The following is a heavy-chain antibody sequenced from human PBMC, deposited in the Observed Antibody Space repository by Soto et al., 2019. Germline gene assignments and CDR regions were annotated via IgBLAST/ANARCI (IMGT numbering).Heavy chain of an antibody. J-gene: IGHJ4*01. CDR1: GYSISSGSY. CDR2: IYHGGTT. V-gene: IGHV4-38-2*02. D-gene: IGHD6-19*01. CDR3: ARVHVMAVAGSTFDY. Sequence: SETLSLTCTVSGYSISSGSYRAWIRQPPGKGPEWIASIYHGGTTFYNPSLKSRITISVDTSNNQFSLELTSVTAADTAVYYCARVHVMAVAGSTFDYWGHGTLVTVSS.